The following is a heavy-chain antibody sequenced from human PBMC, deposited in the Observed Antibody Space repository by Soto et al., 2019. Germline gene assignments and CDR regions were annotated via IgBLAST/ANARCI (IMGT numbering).Heavy chain of an antibody. CDR2: VKSKTDGATT. CDR1: GFTFINAW. D-gene: IGHD3-22*01. V-gene: IGHV3-15*01. CDR3: ATDAYYDTSGYWF. J-gene: IGHJ4*02. Sequence: GGSLRLSCAAPGFTFINAWMTWVRQTPGKGLEWVGRVKSKTDGATTDYAAPVKGRFTISRDDSKNTLYLQINSLKTEDTAVYYCATDAYYDTSGYWFWGRGTLVTVSS.